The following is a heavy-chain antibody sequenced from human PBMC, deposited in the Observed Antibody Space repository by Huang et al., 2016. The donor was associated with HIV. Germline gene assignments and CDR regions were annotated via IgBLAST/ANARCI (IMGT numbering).Heavy chain of an antibody. CDR2: INHLGSP. D-gene: IGHD3-10*01. CDR1: GGSLSGYY. V-gene: IGHV4-34*02. Sequence: QVHLQQWGAGLLKSAETLSLTCAVYGGSLSGYYWSWLRQTTGKGLEWIGEINHLGSPNYNPSMKSRVSISRDGSKKQFSLKLGSISDADTAVYFCARDATKNPRGWFDPWGQGTLVTGSS. CDR3: ARDATKNPRGWFDP. J-gene: IGHJ5*02.